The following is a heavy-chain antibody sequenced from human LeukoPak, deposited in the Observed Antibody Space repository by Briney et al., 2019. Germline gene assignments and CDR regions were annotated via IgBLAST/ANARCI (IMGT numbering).Heavy chain of an antibody. CDR2: IYYSGST. CDR1: GGSISSYY. CDR3: ASGSYYFDY. V-gene: IGHV4-59*01. J-gene: IGHJ4*02. D-gene: IGHD1-26*01. Sequence: PSETLSLTCIVSGGSISSYYWSWIRQPPGKGLEWIGYIYYSGSTNYNPSPKSRVTISVDTSKNQFSLKLSSVTAADTAVYSCASGSYYFDYWGQGTLVTVSS.